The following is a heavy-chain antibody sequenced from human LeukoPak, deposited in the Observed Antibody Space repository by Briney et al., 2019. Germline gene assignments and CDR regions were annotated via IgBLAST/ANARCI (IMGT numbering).Heavy chain of an antibody. CDR1: GFNFEDYA. J-gene: IGHJ4*02. V-gene: IGHV3-49*04. CDR2: ITSKAYGGTT. CDR3: TREVERGGSYWGGDS. D-gene: IGHD1-26*01. Sequence: GGSLRLSCATSGFNFEDYAMNWVRQAPGKGLEWVGLITSKAYGGTTELAAPVKGRFSISRDESKPIACLQMNSLKIEDTGVYYCTREVERGGSYWGGDSWGQGTQVTVSS.